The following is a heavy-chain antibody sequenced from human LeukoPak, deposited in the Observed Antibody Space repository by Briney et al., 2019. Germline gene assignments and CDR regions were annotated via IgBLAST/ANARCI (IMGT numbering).Heavy chain of an antibody. V-gene: IGHV3-23*01. CDR1: GFTFSSYA. D-gene: IGHD3-10*01. CDR3: ARDMARGYYYYGMDV. CDR2: ISGSGGST. Sequence: GGSLRLSCAASGFTFSSYAMNWVRQAPGKGLEWVSAISGSGGSTYYADSVKGRFTISRDNSKNTLYLQMNSLRAEDTALYYCARDMARGYYYYGMDVWGQGTTVTVSS. J-gene: IGHJ6*02.